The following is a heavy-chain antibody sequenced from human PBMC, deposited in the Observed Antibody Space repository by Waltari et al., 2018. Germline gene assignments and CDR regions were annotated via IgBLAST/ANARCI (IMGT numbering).Heavy chain of an antibody. J-gene: IGHJ4*02. D-gene: IGHD3-16*01. CDR2: IIPILGIA. CDR1: GGPFSSYA. V-gene: IGHV1-69*04. Sequence: QVQLVQSGAEVKKPGSSVKVACKASGGPFSSYAISWVRQAPGQGLEWMGRIIPILGIANYAQKFQGRVTITADKSTSTAYMELSSLRSEDTAVYYCARDLGGAVFDYWGQGTLVTVSS. CDR3: ARDLGGAVFDY.